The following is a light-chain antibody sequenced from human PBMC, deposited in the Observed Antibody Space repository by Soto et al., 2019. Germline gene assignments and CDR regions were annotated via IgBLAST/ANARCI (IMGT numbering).Light chain of an antibody. CDR1: SSNIGAGYD. Sequence: QSVLTQPPSVSGAPGQRVTISCTGSSSNIGAGYDVHWYQQLPGTAPKLLIYGNSNRPSGVPDRFSGSKSGTSASLAFTGLQAEDEADYYCQSYDSSLSGPWVFGGGTKLTVL. J-gene: IGLJ3*02. CDR2: GNS. V-gene: IGLV1-40*01. CDR3: QSYDSSLSGPWV.